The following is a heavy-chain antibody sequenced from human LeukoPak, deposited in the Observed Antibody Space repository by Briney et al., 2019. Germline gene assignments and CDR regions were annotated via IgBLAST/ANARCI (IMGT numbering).Heavy chain of an antibody. CDR3: ARDAGGAAAADNPLDI. D-gene: IGHD6-13*01. J-gene: IGHJ3*02. V-gene: IGHV1-8*01. CDR1: GYTFTNYD. CDR2: MNPNSGST. Sequence: GASVKVSCKASGYTFTNYDFNWMRQATGQGLEWMGWMNPNSGSTGYAQKFQGRVTMTRDTSISTAYMELSSLTSEDTAVYYCARDAGGAAAADNPLDIGAKGTTVPVPS.